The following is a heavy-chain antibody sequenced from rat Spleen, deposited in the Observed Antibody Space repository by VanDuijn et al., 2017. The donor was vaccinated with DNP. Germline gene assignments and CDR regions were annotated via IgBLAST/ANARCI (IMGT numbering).Heavy chain of an antibody. CDR3: ARSGTYYGYNSVGYYVMDA. V-gene: IGHV3-1*01. CDR2: ISYSGST. CDR1: VYSITSNY. J-gene: IGHJ4*01. D-gene: IGHD1-9*01. Sequence: EVQLQESGPGLVKPSQSLSLTCSVTVYSITSNYWGWIRKFPGNKMERMGYISYSGSTSYNPSLKGRISITRDTSKNQFFLQLNSVTTEDTATYYCARSGTYYGYNSVGYYVMDAWGQGASVTVSS.